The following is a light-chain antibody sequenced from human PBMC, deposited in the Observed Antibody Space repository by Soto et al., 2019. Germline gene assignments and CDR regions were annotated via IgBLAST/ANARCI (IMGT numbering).Light chain of an antibody. CDR3: QQRSNWRGT. CDR1: QSINKY. Sequence: EIVLTQSPATLSFSPGERATLSCRASQSINKYLAWYQQKPGQAPRLLIYDASNRATGIPARFSGRGSGTDFTLTITSLEPEDFAVYYCQQRSNWRGTFGGGTKVEI. J-gene: IGKJ4*01. CDR2: DAS. V-gene: IGKV3-11*01.